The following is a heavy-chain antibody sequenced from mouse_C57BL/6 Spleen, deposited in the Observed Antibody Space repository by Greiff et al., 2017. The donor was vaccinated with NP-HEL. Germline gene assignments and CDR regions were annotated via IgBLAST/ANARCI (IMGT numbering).Heavy chain of an antibody. D-gene: IGHD1-2*01. CDR2: INPNNGGT. CDR3: ARRLLRPSGGFDY. V-gene: IGHV1-18*01. J-gene: IGHJ2*01. Sequence: EVKLVESGPELVKPGASVKIPCKASGYTFTDYNMDWVKQSHVKSLEWIGDINPNNGGTIYNQKFKGKATLTVDKSSSTAYMELRSLTSEDTAVYYCARRLLRPSGGFDYWGQGTTLTVSS. CDR1: GYTFTDYN.